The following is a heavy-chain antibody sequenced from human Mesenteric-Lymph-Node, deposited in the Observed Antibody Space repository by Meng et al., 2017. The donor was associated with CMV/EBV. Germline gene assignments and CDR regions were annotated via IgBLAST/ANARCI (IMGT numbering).Heavy chain of an antibody. J-gene: IGHJ4*02. V-gene: IGHV4-4*02. CDR2: VSHGGSA. CDR3: ARSSSSDLFEC. CDR1: GGSMTSGDW. Sequence: LTCTVSGGSMTSGDWWTWVRQPPGKGLEWIGEVSHGGSANYSPSLKSRVTISVDKSKNQFSLKLNSVTAADTAIYYCARSSSSDLFECWGQGALVTVSS.